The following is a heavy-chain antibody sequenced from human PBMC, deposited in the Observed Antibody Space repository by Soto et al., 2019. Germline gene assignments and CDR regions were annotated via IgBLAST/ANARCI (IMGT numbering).Heavy chain of an antibody. V-gene: IGHV3-23*01. D-gene: IGHD3-3*01. CDR1: GFTFSSYA. J-gene: IGHJ6*03. CDR3: AKGVFGVVYYYYMDV. Sequence: GGSLRLSCAASGFTFSSYAMSWVRQAPGKGLEWVSAISGSGGSTYYADSVKGRFTISRDNSKNTLYLQMNSLRAEDTAVYYCAKGVFGVVYYYYMDVWGKGTTVTVSS. CDR2: ISGSGGST.